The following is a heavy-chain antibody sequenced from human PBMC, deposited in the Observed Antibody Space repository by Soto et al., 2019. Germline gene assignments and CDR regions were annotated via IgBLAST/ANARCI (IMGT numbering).Heavy chain of an antibody. V-gene: IGHV4-34*01. J-gene: IGHJ4*02. Sequence: SETLSLTCAVYGGSFSGYYWSWIRQPPGKGLEWIGEINHSGSTNYNPSLKSRVTISVDTSKNQFSLKLSSVTAADTAVYYCARRRRDGYKMPYWGQGTLVTVSS. CDR3: ARRRRDGYKMPY. D-gene: IGHD5-12*01. CDR2: INHSGST. CDR1: GGSFSGYY.